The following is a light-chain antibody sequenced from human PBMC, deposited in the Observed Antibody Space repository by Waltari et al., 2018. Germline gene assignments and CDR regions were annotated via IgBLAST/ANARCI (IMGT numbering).Light chain of an antibody. CDR1: QSVSSSY. V-gene: IGKV3-20*01. CDR2: GAS. Sequence: RASQSVSSSYLAWYQQKPGQAPRLLIYGASSRATGIPGRFSGSGSGTDFTLTISRLEPEDFAVYYCQQYGSSPFTFGPGTKVDIK. J-gene: IGKJ3*01. CDR3: QQYGSSPFT.